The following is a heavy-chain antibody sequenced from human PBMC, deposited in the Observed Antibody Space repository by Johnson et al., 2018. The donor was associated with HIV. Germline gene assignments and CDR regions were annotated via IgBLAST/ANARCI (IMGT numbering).Heavy chain of an antibody. V-gene: IGHV3-30*19. CDR3: ARGITMIAVVKGDAFDM. J-gene: IGHJ3*02. CDR1: RFTFSTYG. D-gene: IGHD3-22*01. Sequence: QVQLVESGGGVVRPGGSLRLSCAASRFTFSTYGIHWVRQAPGKGLEWVAVISYDGSSKFYPNSLKGRFSISRDNSKNTVYLQMNSLRTEDTAVYYCARGITMIAVVKGDAFDMWGQGTMVTVSS. CDR2: ISYDGSSK.